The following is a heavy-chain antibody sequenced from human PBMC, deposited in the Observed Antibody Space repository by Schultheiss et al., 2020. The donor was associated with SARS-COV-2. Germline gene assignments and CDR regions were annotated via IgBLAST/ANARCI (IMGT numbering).Heavy chain of an antibody. D-gene: IGHD2-2*01. CDR1: GGSISSGGYY. V-gene: IGHV4-61*08. J-gene: IGHJ4*02. Sequence: SETLSLTCTVSGGSISSGGYYWSWIRQPPGKGLEWIGEVNHSGSTNYNPSLKSRVAISVDTSKNQFSLKLSSVTAADTAVYYCARSNQLLDDYWGQGTLVTVSS. CDR3: ARSNQLLDDY. CDR2: VNHSGST.